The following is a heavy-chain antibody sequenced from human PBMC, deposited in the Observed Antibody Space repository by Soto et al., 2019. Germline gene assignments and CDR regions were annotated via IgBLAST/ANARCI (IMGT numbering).Heavy chain of an antibody. J-gene: IGHJ4*02. D-gene: IGHD6-13*01. CDR3: ARDPGIAAAGTVGYFDY. CDR1: GFSFSSYW. CDR2: INEGGSDT. Sequence: PGGSLRLSCAASGFSFSSYWMSWVRQVPGKGLEWVANINEGGSDTYYVVSVKGRFTISRDNAKNSLCLQMNSLRVEDTAVYYCARDPGIAAAGTVGYFDYWGQGTLVTVSS. V-gene: IGHV3-7*01.